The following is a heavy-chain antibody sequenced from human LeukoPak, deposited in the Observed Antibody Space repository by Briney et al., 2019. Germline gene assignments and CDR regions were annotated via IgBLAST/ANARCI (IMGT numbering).Heavy chain of an antibody. Sequence: SVKVSCKASGGTFSSYAISWVRQAPGQGLEWMGGIIPIFGTANYAQKFQGRVTITTDESTSTAYMELSSLRSEDTAVYYCARGHPKGAGQGYFDYWGQGTLVTVSS. CDR1: GGTFSSYA. CDR3: ARGHPKGAGQGYFDY. V-gene: IGHV1-69*05. D-gene: IGHD6-19*01. J-gene: IGHJ4*02. CDR2: IIPIFGTA.